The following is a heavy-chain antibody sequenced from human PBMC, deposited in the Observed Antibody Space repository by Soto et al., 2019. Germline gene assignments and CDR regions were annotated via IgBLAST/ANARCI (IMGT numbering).Heavy chain of an antibody. D-gene: IGHD3-22*01. CDR1: GGSISSYY. J-gene: IGHJ4*02. CDR3: ARLPYYYDSSGYWYFDY. Sequence: SETLSLTCTVSGGSISSYYWSWIRQPPGKGLEWIGYIYYSGSTNYNPSLKSRVTISVDTSKNQFSLKLSSVTAADTAVYYCARLPYYYDSSGYWYFDYWGQGTLVTVSS. CDR2: IYYSGST. V-gene: IGHV4-59*01.